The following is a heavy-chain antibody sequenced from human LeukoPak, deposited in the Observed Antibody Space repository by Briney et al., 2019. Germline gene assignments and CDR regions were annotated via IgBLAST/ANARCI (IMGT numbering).Heavy chain of an antibody. V-gene: IGHV1-69*13. CDR1: GGTFSSYA. CDR2: IIPIFGTA. Sequence: SVKVSCKASGGTFSSYAISWVRQAPGQGLEWMGGIIPIFGTANYAQKFQGSVTITADESTSTAYMELSSLRSEDTAVYYCARGTYYYDSSGYYYGYYYYGMDVWGQGTTVTVSS. J-gene: IGHJ6*02. CDR3: ARGTYYYDSSGYYYGYYYYGMDV. D-gene: IGHD3-22*01.